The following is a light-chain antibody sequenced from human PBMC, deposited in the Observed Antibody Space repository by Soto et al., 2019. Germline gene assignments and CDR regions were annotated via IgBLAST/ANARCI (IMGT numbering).Light chain of an antibody. CDR1: QSVSSTY. CDR2: RTS. CDR3: QQYDSSPRT. J-gene: IGKJ1*01. Sequence: EIVLTQSPGPLSLSPGERATLSCRASQSVSSTYLAWYQQKPGQAPRLLIYRTSTRATGIPDRFSGSGSGTDLTLTISRLEPEDFAVYDCQQYDSSPRTFGQGTKVDIK. V-gene: IGKV3-20*01.